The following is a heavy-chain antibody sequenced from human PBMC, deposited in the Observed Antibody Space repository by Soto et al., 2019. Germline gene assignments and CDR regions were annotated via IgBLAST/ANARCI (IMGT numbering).Heavy chain of an antibody. Sequence: QVQLQESGPGLVKPSETLSLTCTVSGGSISSYYWSWIRQPAGKGLEWIGRIYTSGSTNYNPSLKSRVTMSVDTSKNKFSLKLSSVTAADTAVYYCARDDPPVRGVIIPLSFAPWGQGTLVTVSS. CDR3: ARDDPPVRGVIIPLSFAP. CDR2: IYTSGST. V-gene: IGHV4-4*07. J-gene: IGHJ5*02. CDR1: GGSISSYY. D-gene: IGHD3-10*01.